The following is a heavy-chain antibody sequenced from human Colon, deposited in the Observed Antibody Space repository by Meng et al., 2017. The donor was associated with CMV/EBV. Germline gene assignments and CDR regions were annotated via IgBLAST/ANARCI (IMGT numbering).Heavy chain of an antibody. D-gene: IGHD3-10*01. CDR1: GFHVRSNY. Sequence: GESLKISCAASGFHVRSNYMAWVRQAPGKGLEWVSVIYSGGIHSDGDTYHTDSVKGRHTISRDNSKNTLYLQMNSLGAEDTGVYYCAKDTAYYYGSGSRAYGMDVWGQGTTVTV. CDR2: IYSGGIHSDGDT. CDR3: AKDTAYYYGSGSRAYGMDV. V-gene: IGHV3-53*01. J-gene: IGHJ6*02.